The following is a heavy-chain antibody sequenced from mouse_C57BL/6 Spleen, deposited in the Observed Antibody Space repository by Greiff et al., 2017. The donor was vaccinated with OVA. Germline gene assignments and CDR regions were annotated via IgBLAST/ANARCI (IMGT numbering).Heavy chain of an antibody. Sequence: EVQLVESGPGLVKPSQSLSLTCSVTGYSITSGYYWNWIRQFPGNKLEWMGYISYDGSNNYNPSLKNRISITRDTSKNQFFLKLNSVTTEDTATYYCASSLLLFAYWGQGTLVTVSA. CDR3: ASSLLLFAY. D-gene: IGHD2-10*01. J-gene: IGHJ3*01. V-gene: IGHV3-6*01. CDR1: GYSITSGYY. CDR2: ISYDGSN.